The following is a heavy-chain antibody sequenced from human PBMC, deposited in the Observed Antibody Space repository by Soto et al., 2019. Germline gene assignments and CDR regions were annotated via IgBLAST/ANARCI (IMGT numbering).Heavy chain of an antibody. V-gene: IGHV1-18*04. CDR2: IGPYKGGT. J-gene: IGHJ4*02. Sequence: QIQLVQSGPEVKKPGASVRLSCKASGYSFVSHGISWVRQAPGQGLEWMAWIGPYKGGTKDAQRLQGRVTVTTDTPTSSVYMDLRNLGPDDTAGYYCARDVQHLWEYATGGFDYWGQGTLVAVSS. CDR1: GYSFVSHG. CDR3: ARDVQHLWEYATGGFDY. D-gene: IGHD1-26*01.